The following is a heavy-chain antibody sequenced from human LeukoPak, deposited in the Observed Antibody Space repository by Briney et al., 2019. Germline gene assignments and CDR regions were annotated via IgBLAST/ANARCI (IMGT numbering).Heavy chain of an antibody. CDR3: VRITMIVVVIPY. D-gene: IGHD3-22*01. CDR2: IYYSGST. J-gene: IGHJ4*02. V-gene: IGHV4-59*12. CDR1: GGSISSYY. Sequence: SETLSLTCTVSGGSISSYYWSWIRQPPGKGLEWIGYIYYSGSTNYNPSLKSRVTISVDTSKNQFSLKLSSVTAADTAVYYCVRITMIVVVIPYWGQGTLVTVSS.